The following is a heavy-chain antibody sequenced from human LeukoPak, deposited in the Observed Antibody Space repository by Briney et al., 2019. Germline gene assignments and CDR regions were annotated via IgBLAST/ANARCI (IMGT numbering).Heavy chain of an antibody. J-gene: IGHJ4*02. CDR3: VRHDGRGGATMGSLDS. D-gene: IGHD5-12*01. Sequence: PSETLSLTCTVSGGSISGGSHHWGWFRQSPGKGLEWIGSLYLSRTTYYNPSLNCRVTISVDTSKNQFSLQLNSVTAADTAVYYCVRHDGRGGATMGSLDSWGQGSLVTVSS. CDR1: GGSISGGSHH. CDR2: LYLSRTT. V-gene: IGHV4-39*01.